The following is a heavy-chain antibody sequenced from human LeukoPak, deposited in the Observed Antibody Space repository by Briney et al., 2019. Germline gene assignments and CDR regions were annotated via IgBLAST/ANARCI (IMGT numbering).Heavy chain of an antibody. D-gene: IGHD3-22*01. Sequence: PGGSLRLSCAASGFPFDEHAMHWVRHAPGKGLEWVSGISYSSETIGYVDSVKGRFTISRDNSKNTLYLQMNSLRAEDTAVYYCAKVSLRVVITYYFDYWGQGTLVTVSS. CDR1: GFPFDEHA. CDR3: AKVSLRVVITYYFDY. V-gene: IGHV3-9*01. J-gene: IGHJ4*02. CDR2: ISYSSETI.